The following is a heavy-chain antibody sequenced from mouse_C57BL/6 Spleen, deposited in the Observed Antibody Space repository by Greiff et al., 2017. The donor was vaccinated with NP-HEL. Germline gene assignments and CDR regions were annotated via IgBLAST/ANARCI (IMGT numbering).Heavy chain of an antibody. J-gene: IGHJ4*01. CDR3: ARIHSSGSYAMDY. Sequence: VQLQQSGPELVKPGASVKIPCKASGYTFTDYNMDWVKQSHGKSLEWIGDINPNNGGTIYNQKFKGKATLTVDKSSSTAYIELRSLTSEDTAVYYCARIHSSGSYAMDYWGQGTSVTVSS. CDR1: GYTFTDYN. V-gene: IGHV1-18*01. CDR2: INPNNGGT. D-gene: IGHD3-2*02.